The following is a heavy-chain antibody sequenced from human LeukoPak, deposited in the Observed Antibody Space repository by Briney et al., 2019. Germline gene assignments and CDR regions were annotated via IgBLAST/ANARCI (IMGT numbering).Heavy chain of an antibody. CDR2: IRSGGDSI. J-gene: IGHJ4*02. Sequence: GGSLRLSCVASGFTFSSYGMSWVRQAPGKGLERASYIRSGGDSIYYADSVKGRFTTSRDNAKTSLYLQMSSLRDEDTAVYYCAAGLEMGYWGQGTLVTVSS. D-gene: IGHD3-3*01. V-gene: IGHV3-48*02. CDR1: GFTFSSYG. CDR3: AAGLEMGY.